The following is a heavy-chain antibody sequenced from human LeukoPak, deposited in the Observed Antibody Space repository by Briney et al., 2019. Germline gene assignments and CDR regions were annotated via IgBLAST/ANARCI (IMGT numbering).Heavy chain of an antibody. D-gene: IGHD6-13*01. CDR1: GYTFTGYY. J-gene: IGHJ3*02. V-gene: IGHV1-2*02. CDR2: INPNSGGT. CDR3: AVGFAGSWYVAFDI. Sequence: ASVKVSCKASGYTFTGYYMYWVRQAPGQGLERMGWINPNSGGTNYAQKVQGRVTMTRDTSISTAYMELSRLRSDDTAVYYCAVGFAGSWYVAFDIWGQGTMVTVSS.